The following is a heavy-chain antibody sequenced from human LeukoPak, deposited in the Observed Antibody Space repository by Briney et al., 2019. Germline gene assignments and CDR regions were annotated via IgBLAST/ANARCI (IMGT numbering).Heavy chain of an antibody. V-gene: IGHV3-49*04. D-gene: IGHD3-16*01. CDR2: IRGKAYGGTT. Sequence: QPGRSLRLSCTASGFTFGDYAMSWVRQAPGKGLEWVGFIRGKAYGGTTEYAASVKGRFTISRDDSKSIAYLQMNSLKTEDTAVYYCTPYGYWGQGTLVTVSS. CDR3: TPYGY. CDR1: GFTFGDYA. J-gene: IGHJ4*02.